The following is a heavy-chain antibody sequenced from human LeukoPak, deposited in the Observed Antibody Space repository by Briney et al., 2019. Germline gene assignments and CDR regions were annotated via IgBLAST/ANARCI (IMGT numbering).Heavy chain of an antibody. D-gene: IGHD3-22*01. Sequence: GGSLRLSCAASGFTFSDYYMSWIRQAPGKGLEWVSYISSSGSTIYYADSVKGRFTISRDNAKNSLYLQMNSLRAEDTAVYYCALNHRLDYYDSSGYLDYYYGMDVWGQGTTVTVSS. V-gene: IGHV3-11*01. CDR3: ALNHRLDYYDSSGYLDYYYGMDV. CDR1: GFTFSDYY. CDR2: ISSSGSTI. J-gene: IGHJ6*02.